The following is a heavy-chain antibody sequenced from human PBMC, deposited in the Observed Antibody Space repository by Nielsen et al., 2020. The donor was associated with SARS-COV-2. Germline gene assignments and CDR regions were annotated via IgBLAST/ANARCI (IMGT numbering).Heavy chain of an antibody. D-gene: IGHD1-14*01. CDR2: ISTSGSTI. CDR3: ARDREPGYNAVDY. Sequence: GGSLRLSCAASGFTFSDYAMAWVRQAPGKGLEWVSYISTSGSTIYYADSVKGRFTISRDNAKNSLYLQMNSLRAEDTAIYYCARDREPGYNAVDYWGQGTLVTVSS. CDR1: GFTFSDYA. J-gene: IGHJ4*02. V-gene: IGHV3-48*04.